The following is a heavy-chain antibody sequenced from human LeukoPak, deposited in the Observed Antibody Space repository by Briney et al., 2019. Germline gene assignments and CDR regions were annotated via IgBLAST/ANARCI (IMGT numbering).Heavy chain of an antibody. V-gene: IGHV4-38-2*01. CDR2: IFHRGST. CDR1: GYSISSVYY. D-gene: IGHD3-10*01. J-gene: IGHJ6*04. CDR3: ARASGSYGSGSYYYYGMDV. Sequence: KPSETLSLTCAVSGYSISSVYYWGWIRQPPGKGLEWIGSIFHRGSTYYNPSLKSRVNMSVDTSKNQISLKLSSVTAADTAVYYCARASGSYGSGSYYYYGMDVWGKGTTVTVSS.